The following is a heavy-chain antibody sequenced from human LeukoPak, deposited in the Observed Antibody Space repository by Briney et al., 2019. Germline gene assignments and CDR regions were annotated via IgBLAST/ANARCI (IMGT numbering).Heavy chain of an antibody. Sequence: GGSLRLSCAASGFTFSSYGMNWVRQAPGKGLEWVAVISYDGSNKYYADSVKGRFTISRDNSKNTLFVQMSSLRAEDTAVYYCARGEYYSDTSSYFDYWGQGTLVTVSS. CDR2: ISYDGSNK. D-gene: IGHD3-22*01. V-gene: IGHV3-30*03. J-gene: IGHJ4*02. CDR1: GFTFSSYG. CDR3: ARGEYYSDTSSYFDY.